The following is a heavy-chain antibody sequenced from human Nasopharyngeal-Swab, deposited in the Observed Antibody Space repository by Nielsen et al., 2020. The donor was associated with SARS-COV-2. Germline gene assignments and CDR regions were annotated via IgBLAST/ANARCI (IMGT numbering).Heavy chain of an antibody. Sequence: GESLKISCAASGFTFSSYGMHWVRQAPGKGLEWVAVISYDGSNKYYADSVKDRFTISRDNSKNTLYLQMNSLRAEDTAVYYCAKGISGSYYDYFDYWGQGTLVTVSS. V-gene: IGHV3-30*18. D-gene: IGHD1-26*01. CDR3: AKGISGSYYDYFDY. CDR2: ISYDGSNK. J-gene: IGHJ4*02. CDR1: GFTFSSYG.